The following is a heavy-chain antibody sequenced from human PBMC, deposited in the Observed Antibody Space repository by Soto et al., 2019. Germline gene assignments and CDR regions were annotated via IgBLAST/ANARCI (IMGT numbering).Heavy chain of an antibody. CDR1: GGTFTYYG. CDR3: ARELGTTIAGPPRRETYGWLDP. D-gene: IGHD3-22*01. V-gene: IGHV1-69*01. CDR2: TIPIIGPA. J-gene: IGHJ5*02. Sequence: QVQLVQSGAEVKRPGSSVKLSCKASGGTFTYYGISWVRQAPGQGLEWMGGTIPIIGPATYAQKFQGRVTITADQSTSPAYMALSSLGSEDTALYYCARELGTTIAGPPRRETYGWLDPWGQGTLVTVSS.